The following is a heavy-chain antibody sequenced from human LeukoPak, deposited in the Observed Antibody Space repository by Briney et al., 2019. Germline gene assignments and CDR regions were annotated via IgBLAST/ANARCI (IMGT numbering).Heavy chain of an antibody. CDR1: GYTFTSYA. CDR3: ARPSGDYHGSGSQPDDYYYYGMDV. V-gene: IGHV7-4-1*02. Sequence: GASVKVSCKASGYTFTSYAMNWVRQAPGQGLEWMGWINTNTGNPTYAQGFTGRFVFSLDTSVSTAYLQISSLKAEDTAVYYCARPSGDYHGSGSQPDDYYYYGMDVWGQGTTVTVSS. CDR2: INTNTGNP. J-gene: IGHJ6*02. D-gene: IGHD3-10*01.